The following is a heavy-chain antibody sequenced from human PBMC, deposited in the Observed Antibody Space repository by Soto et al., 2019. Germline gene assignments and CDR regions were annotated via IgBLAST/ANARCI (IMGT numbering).Heavy chain of an antibody. CDR2: ISSSSSYI. Sequence: EVQLVESGGGLVKPGGSLRLSCAASGFTFSSYSMNWVRQAPGKGLEWVSSISSSSSYIYYADSVKGRFTISRDNAKNSLYLQRNSLRAEDTAVYYCARGGWELPAFDYWGQGTLVTVSS. J-gene: IGHJ4*02. CDR1: GFTFSSYS. D-gene: IGHD1-26*01. V-gene: IGHV3-21*01. CDR3: ARGGWELPAFDY.